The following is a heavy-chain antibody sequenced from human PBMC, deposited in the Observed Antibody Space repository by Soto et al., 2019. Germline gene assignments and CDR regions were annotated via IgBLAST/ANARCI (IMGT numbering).Heavy chain of an antibody. J-gene: IGHJ3*02. D-gene: IGHD1-1*01. V-gene: IGHV3-21*01. CDR1: GFSFGDYS. Sequence: GGSVRLSCAGSGFSFGDYSMNWVRQAPGEGLDWVASISHDSYYIFHADSVKGRFTVSRDNDRNSLYLQMNSLRAEDTALYYCARGTIGAFDIWGQGTMVTVSS. CDR3: ARGTIGAFDI. CDR2: ISHDSYYI.